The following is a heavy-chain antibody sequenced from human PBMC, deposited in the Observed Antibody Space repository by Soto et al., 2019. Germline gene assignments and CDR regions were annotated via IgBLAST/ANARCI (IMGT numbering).Heavy chain of an antibody. CDR1: GFTFDDYA. D-gene: IGHD5-12*01. Sequence: GGSLRLSCAASGFTFDDYAMHWVRQAPGKGLEWVSGISWNSGSIGYADSVKGRFTISRDNAKNSLYLQMNSLRAEDTALYYCAKDLGLRSIYAFDIWGQGTMVTVSS. CDR2: ISWNSGSI. V-gene: IGHV3-9*01. CDR3: AKDLGLRSIYAFDI. J-gene: IGHJ3*02.